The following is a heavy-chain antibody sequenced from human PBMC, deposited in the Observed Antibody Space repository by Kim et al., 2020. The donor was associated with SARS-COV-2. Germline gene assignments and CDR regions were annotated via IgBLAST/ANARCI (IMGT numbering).Heavy chain of an antibody. V-gene: IGHV4-59*12. CDR1: GGSISSYY. CDR2: IYYSGST. Sequence: SETLSLTCTVSGGSISSYYWSWIRQPPGKGLEWIGYIYYSGSTNYNPSLKNRRTISVDTSKNQFSLKLSSVTPADTPVYYCAREFDYWGQGTLVTVSP. J-gene: IGHJ4*02. CDR3: AREFDY.